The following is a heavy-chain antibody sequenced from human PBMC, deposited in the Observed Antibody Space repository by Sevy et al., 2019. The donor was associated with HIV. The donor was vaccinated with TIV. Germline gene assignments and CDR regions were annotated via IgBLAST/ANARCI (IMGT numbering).Heavy chain of an antibody. D-gene: IGHD3-22*01. CDR2: IDWDDDK. CDR3: ARIPYYYDSSGYPALYYYYGMDV. V-gene: IGHV2-70*01. Sequence: SGPTLVKPTQTLTLTCTFSGFSLSTSGMCVSWIRQPPGKALEWLALIDWDDDKYYSTSLKTRLTISKDTSKNQVVLRITNMDPVDTATYYCARIPYYYDSSGYPALYYYYGMDVWGQGTTVTVSS. J-gene: IGHJ6*02. CDR1: GFSLSTSGMC.